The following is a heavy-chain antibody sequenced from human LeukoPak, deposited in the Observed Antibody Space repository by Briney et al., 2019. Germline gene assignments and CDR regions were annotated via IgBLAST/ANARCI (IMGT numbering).Heavy chain of an antibody. CDR2: IRSKAYGGTT. CDR1: GFTFGDYA. V-gene: IGHV3-49*04. J-gene: IGHJ4*02. D-gene: IGHD5-12*01. CDR3: TRATYSGYDLPTAKDY. Sequence: GGSLRLSCTASGFTFGDYAMSWVRQAPGKGLEWVGFIRSKAYGGTTEYAVSVKGRFTISRDDSKSIAYLQMNSLKTEDTAVYSCTRATYSGYDLPTAKDYWGQGTLVTVSS.